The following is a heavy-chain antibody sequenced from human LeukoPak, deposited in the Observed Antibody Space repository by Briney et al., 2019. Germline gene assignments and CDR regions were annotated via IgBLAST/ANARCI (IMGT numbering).Heavy chain of an antibody. CDR3: AKDLGYCSGGSCYPPYYYGMDV. CDR1: GFTFSSYG. Sequence: TGRSLRLSCAASGFTFSSYGMHWVRQAPGKGLEWVAVISHDGSNKYYADSVKGRFTISRDNSKNTLYLQMNSLRAEDTAVYYCAKDLGYCSGGSCYPPYYYGMDVWGQGTTVTVSS. D-gene: IGHD2-15*01. CDR2: ISHDGSNK. J-gene: IGHJ6*02. V-gene: IGHV3-30*18.